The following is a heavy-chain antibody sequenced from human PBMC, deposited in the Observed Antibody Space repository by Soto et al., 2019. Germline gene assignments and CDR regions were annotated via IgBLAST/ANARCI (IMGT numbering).Heavy chain of an antibody. CDR3: ARATYSNAWYRFDI. V-gene: IGHV3-7*03. J-gene: IGHJ4*02. CDR2: IKHDGSVQ. D-gene: IGHD4-4*01. Sequence: QLVESWGGLVQPGGSLRLSCEASGCTFSGYWMSWVRQAPGKGLGCVADIKHDGSVQYYVDSVKGRFTISRDNAKKLLYLQMNALRAADTALYYCARATYSNAWYRFDICGPGTLVTVSS. CDR1: GCTFSGYW.